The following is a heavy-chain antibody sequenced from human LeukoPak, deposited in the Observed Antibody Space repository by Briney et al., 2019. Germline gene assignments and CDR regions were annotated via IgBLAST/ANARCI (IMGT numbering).Heavy chain of an antibody. J-gene: IGHJ4*02. CDR1: EFTFTTYG. CDR3: ASLHDIVVIPDATIDY. CDR2: ISYDGSNK. D-gene: IGHD2-2*01. Sequence: PGGSLRLSCAASEFTFTTYGMHWVRQAPGKGLEWVAVISYDGSNKYYADSVKGRFTISRDNSKNTLYLQMNSLRAEDTAVYYCASLHDIVVIPDATIDYWGQGTLVTVSS. V-gene: IGHV3-33*05.